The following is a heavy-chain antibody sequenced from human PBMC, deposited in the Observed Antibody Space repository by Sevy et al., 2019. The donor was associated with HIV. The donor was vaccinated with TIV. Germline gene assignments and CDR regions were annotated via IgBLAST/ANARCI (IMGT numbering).Heavy chain of an antibody. CDR2: IYSGGRK. V-gene: IGHV3-53*01. CDR3: AREDGYGDAFDI. Sequence: GGSLRLSCVASGFNVSNNYMSWVRQAPGKGLEWVSVIYSGGRKHYADSVRGRFTISRDKSKNTLYLQMNSLRVEDTAVYYCAREDGYGDAFDIWGQGTLVTVSS. D-gene: IGHD6-13*01. J-gene: IGHJ3*02. CDR1: GFNVSNNY.